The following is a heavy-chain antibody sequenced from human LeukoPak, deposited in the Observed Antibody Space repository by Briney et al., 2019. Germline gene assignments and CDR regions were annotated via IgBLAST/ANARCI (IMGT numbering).Heavy chain of an antibody. Sequence: ASVKVSCKASGYTFTGYYMHWVRQAPGQGLEWMGWINPNSGGTNYAQKFQGRVTMTRDTSISTAYMELSRLRSDDTAVYYCAISPGYCSGGSCYSIPGDYWGQGTLVTVSS. CDR1: GYTFTGYY. J-gene: IGHJ4*02. CDR3: AISPGYCSGGSCYSIPGDY. V-gene: IGHV1-2*02. CDR2: INPNSGGT. D-gene: IGHD2-15*01.